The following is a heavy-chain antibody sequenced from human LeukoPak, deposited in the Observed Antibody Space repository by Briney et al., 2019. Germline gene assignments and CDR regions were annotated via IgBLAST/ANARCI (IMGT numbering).Heavy chain of an antibody. CDR3: ANWNFYFDY. Sequence: GGSLRLSCAASGFTFSNYAMHWVRQAPGKGLEWVAVISYDGSNKYYADSVKGRFTISRDNSKNTLYLQMNSLRAEDTAVYYCANWNFYFDYWGQGTLVTVSS. V-gene: IGHV3-30*04. D-gene: IGHD1-7*01. CDR1: GFTFSNYA. J-gene: IGHJ4*02. CDR2: ISYDGSNK.